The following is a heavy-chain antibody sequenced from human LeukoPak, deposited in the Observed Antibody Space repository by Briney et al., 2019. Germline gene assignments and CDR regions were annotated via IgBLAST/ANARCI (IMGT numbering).Heavy chain of an antibody. CDR1: GFTFSRFW. CDR2: INTDASNT. Sequence: GGSLRLSCAASGFTFSRFWMHWVRQAPGKGLVWVSRINTDASNTIYADSVKGRFTISRDNAKNTLYLQMNSLRAEDTAVYYCARDGPGYSFDYWGQGTLVTVSS. J-gene: IGHJ4*02. CDR3: ARDGPGYSFDY. V-gene: IGHV3-74*01. D-gene: IGHD5-18*01.